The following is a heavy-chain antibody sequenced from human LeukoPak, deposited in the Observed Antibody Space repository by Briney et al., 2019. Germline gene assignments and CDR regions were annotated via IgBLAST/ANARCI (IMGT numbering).Heavy chain of an antibody. J-gene: IGHJ4*02. V-gene: IGHV1-46*01. CDR1: GDTFTNYY. CDR3: AREGFYGRELFPAFDY. CDR2: INPSGSST. D-gene: IGHD3-10*01. Sequence: GASVKVSCKASGDTFTNYYIHWVRQAPGQGLEWMGIINPSGSSTSYAQKFQGRVTMTRDTSTSTVNMELSNLRSEDTAVYYCAREGFYGRELFPAFDYWSQGTLVTVSS.